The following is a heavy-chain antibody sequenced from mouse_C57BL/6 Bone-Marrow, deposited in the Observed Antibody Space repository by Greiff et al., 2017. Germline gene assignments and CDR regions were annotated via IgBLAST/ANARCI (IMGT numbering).Heavy chain of an antibody. V-gene: IGHV1-82*01. CDR3: AIEIGDYGSSP. J-gene: IGHJ3*01. CDR2: IYPGDGDT. Sequence: QVQLQQSGPELVKPGASVKISCKASGYAFSSSWMTWVKQRPGQGLAWIGRIYPGDGDTNYNGKFKDKATLTADNSSSTAYMQLSSLASEDSAVDFCAIEIGDYGSSPWGQGTLVTVAA. CDR1: GYAFSSSW. D-gene: IGHD1-1*01.